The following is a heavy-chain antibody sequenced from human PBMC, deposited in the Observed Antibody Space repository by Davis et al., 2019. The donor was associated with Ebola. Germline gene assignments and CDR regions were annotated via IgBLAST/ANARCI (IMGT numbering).Heavy chain of an antibody. D-gene: IGHD1-26*01. CDR2: ISGSGGGT. V-gene: IGHV3-23*01. CDR1: GFLFTRYA. Sequence: GESLKISCAASGFLFTRYAMSWVRQVPGKGLEWVSAISGSGGGTYYADSVKGRFTISRDNSKNTLYLQMNSLRAEDTAVYYCAKGLELLGNYGMDVWGQGTTVTVSS. J-gene: IGHJ6*02. CDR3: AKGLELLGNYGMDV.